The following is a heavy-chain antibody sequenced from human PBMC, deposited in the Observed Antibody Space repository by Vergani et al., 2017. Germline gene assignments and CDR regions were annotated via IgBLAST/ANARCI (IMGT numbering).Heavy chain of an antibody. CDR1: GITFWKFG. CDR2: ISWNSGSI. Sequence: EVQLLESGGDLVQPGGSLRLSCEASGITFWKFGMHWVRQGPGKGLEWVSGISWNSGSIGYADSVKGRFTISRDNAKNSLYLDMSSLRAEDTAVYYCVRDVRVSRTWGQGTLVAVSS. J-gene: IGHJ3*01. V-gene: IGHV3-9*01. CDR3: VRDVRVSRT.